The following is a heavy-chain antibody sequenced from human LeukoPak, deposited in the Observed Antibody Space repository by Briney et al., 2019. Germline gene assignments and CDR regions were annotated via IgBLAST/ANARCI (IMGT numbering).Heavy chain of an antibody. J-gene: IGHJ4*02. CDR2: IIPIFGTA. CDR1: GGTFSSYA. CDR3: ARAVDTATDLLDY. Sequence: SVKVSCKASGGTFSSYAISWVRQAPGQGLEWMGRIIPIFGTANYAQKFQGRVTITTDESTSTAYMELSSLRSEDTAVYYCARAVDTATDLLDYWGQGTLVTVSS. D-gene: IGHD5-18*01. V-gene: IGHV1-69*05.